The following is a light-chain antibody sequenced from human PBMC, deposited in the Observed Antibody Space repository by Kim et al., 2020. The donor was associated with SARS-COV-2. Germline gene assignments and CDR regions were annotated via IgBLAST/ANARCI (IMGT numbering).Light chain of an antibody. CDR3: QVWDSSSDHPGWV. V-gene: IGLV3-21*04. J-gene: IGLJ3*02. Sequence: SYELTQPPSVSVAPGKTARITCGGNNIGSKSVHWYQQKPGQAPVLVIYYDSDRPSGIPERFSGSNSGNTATLTISRVEAGDEADHYCQVWDSSSDHPGWVFGGGTQLTVL. CDR1: NIGSKS. CDR2: YDS.